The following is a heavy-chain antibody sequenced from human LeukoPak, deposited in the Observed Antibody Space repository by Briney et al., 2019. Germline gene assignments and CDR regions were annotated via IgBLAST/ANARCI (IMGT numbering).Heavy chain of an antibody. CDR2: IKSKTDGGTT. D-gene: IGHD3-3*01. CDR3: AKDRERFLEWLLPHY. Sequence: PGGSLRLSCAASGFTFSNAWMSWVRQAPGKGLEWVGRIKSKTDGGTTDYAAPVKGRFTISRDDSKNTLYLQMNSLKTEDTAVYYCAKDRERFLEWLLPHYWGQGTLVTVSS. V-gene: IGHV3-15*01. CDR1: GFTFSNAW. J-gene: IGHJ4*02.